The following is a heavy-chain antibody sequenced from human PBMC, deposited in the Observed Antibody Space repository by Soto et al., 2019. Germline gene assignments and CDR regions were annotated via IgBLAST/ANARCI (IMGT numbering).Heavy chain of an antibody. CDR2: TNQDGSEK. CDR3: SGGVGDAI. V-gene: IGHV3-7*04. D-gene: IGHD1-26*01. Sequence: EDQLVESGGGLVQPGGSLRLTCAVSGFSFRSDWMNWVRQAPGKGLEWVAHTNQDGSEKYYLDSVKGRFTIFRDNAKKSLYLPMNSLRAVETAVYYCSGGVGDAIWGQGTLVTVSS. J-gene: IGHJ4*02. CDR1: GFSFRSDW.